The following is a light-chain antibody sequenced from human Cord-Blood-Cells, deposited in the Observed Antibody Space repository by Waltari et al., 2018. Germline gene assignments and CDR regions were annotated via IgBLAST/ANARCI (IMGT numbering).Light chain of an antibody. CDR2: DVS. CDR3: SSYTSSSTLV. V-gene: IGLV2-14*01. CDR1: SSDVGGYNY. Sequence: QSALTQPASVSGSPGQSITISCTGTSSDVGGYNYVSWYQQHPGKDPKLMIYDVSIRPSGVSKRFSGSKSGNTASLAISGLQAEDEADDYGSSYTSSSTLVFGGGTKLTVL. J-gene: IGLJ2*01.